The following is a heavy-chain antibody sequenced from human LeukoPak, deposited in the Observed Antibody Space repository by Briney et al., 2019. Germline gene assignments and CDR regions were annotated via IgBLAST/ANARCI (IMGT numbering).Heavy chain of an antibody. D-gene: IGHD1-1*01. J-gene: IGHJ4*02. V-gene: IGHV4-59*01. Sequence: SETLSLTCTVSGASISRYYWTWIRQSPEKGLEWIGYFFYTGTTTYNPSLKSRVTISVDTPKIQVSLKLTSLTAADTAVYFCARGGNSYPFFDSWGQGTLVTVSS. CDR1: GASISRYY. CDR2: FFYTGTT. CDR3: ARGGNSYPFFDS.